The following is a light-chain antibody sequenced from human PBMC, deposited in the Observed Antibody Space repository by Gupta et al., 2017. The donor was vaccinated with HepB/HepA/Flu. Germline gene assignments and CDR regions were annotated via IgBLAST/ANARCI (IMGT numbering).Light chain of an antibody. CDR2: GNN. CDR1: SSNIGINT. Sequence: QYLLSPPPSASGTPGQRVTIPCSRSSSNIGINTVNWYQQLPGPAPKLLIYGNNQRPSGVPDRVSGSRSGTSASLAISGLQVEDEADYYCASWVCSRSGVGVFGGGTKLTVL. J-gene: IGLJ2*01. V-gene: IGLV1-44*01. CDR3: ASWVCSRSGVGV.